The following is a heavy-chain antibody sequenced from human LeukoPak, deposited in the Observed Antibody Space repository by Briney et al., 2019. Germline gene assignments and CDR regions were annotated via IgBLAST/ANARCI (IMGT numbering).Heavy chain of an antibody. D-gene: IGHD3-10*01. J-gene: IGHJ4*02. CDR1: GLTISSYS. CDR2: ISSSSSTI. CDR3: ARALWFGETFPAY. Sequence: GGSLRLSCAASGLTISSYSMNWVRQAPGKGLQWFSYISSSSSTIYYADSVKGRFTISRDNAKNSLYLQMNSLRAEDTAVYYCARALWFGETFPAYWGQGTLVTVSS. V-gene: IGHV3-48*01.